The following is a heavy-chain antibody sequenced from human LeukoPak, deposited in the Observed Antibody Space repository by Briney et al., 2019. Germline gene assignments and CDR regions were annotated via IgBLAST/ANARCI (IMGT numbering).Heavy chain of an antibody. V-gene: IGHV3-7*01. Sequence: PGGSLRLSCAASGFTFSNYWMSWVRQAPGKGLEWVANIKQDGSERYYVDSVKGRFAISRDNAQNSLYLQMNSLRVGDTAIYYCARMYSSGWYIGAFDVWGQGTMVTVSS. J-gene: IGHJ3*01. CDR2: IKQDGSER. CDR3: ARMYSSGWYIGAFDV. D-gene: IGHD6-19*01. CDR1: GFTFSNYW.